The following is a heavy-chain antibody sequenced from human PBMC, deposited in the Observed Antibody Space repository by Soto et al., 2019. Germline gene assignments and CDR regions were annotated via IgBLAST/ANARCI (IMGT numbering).Heavy chain of an antibody. J-gene: IGHJ4*02. CDR3: ARDSSGSSAYSY. Sequence: ASVKVSCKAAGYRFSDNGISWVRQAPGQGLEWMGWISADNGNGNYAQRFQGRVTMTTDTSTSTAYMEMRSLRSDDTAVYYCARDSSGSSAYSYWGQGTLVTVSS. CDR2: ISADNGNG. CDR1: GYRFSDNG. D-gene: IGHD3-22*01. V-gene: IGHV1-18*04.